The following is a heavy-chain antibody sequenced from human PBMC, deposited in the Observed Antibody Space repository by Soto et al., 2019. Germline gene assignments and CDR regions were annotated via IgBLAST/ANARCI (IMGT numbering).Heavy chain of an antibody. CDR1: GGSVDSGGYY. J-gene: IGHJ5*02. CDR2: IYYSGTT. CDR3: TSLYNWNDNYFDP. D-gene: IGHD1-20*01. V-gene: IGHV4-31*03. Sequence: SETLSLTCTVSGGSVDSGGYYWTWIRHHPGKGLEWIGYIYYSGTTYVNPSLKSRATISVDTSKNQFSLRLTSVTAAGTAIYYCTSLYNWNDNYFDPWGPGALVTVSS.